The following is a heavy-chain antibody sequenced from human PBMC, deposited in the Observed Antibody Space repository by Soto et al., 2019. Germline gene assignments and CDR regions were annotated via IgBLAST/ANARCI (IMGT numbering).Heavy chain of an antibody. CDR1: GFTFSDFG. Sequence: QVQLVESGGGVVQPGRSLRLSCAVSGFTFSDFGMHWVRQAPGKGLEWVARIWYHGGNEEYADSVKGRFSISRDNSKNTRYLQMDSLRAEDTAVYYCARRGCVKGVCYNSYDMWGQGTMVTVSS. CDR2: IWYHGGNE. CDR3: ARRGCVKGVCYNSYDM. D-gene: IGHD2-8*01. V-gene: IGHV3-33*03. J-gene: IGHJ3*02.